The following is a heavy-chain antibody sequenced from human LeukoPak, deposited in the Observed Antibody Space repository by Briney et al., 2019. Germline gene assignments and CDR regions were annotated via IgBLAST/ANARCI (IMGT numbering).Heavy chain of an antibody. CDR1: GFTVSSYA. CDR2: ISSSGGST. V-gene: IGHV3-23*01. J-gene: IGHJ6*02. Sequence: GGSLRLSCAASGFTVSSYAMNWVRQAPGKGLEWVSSISSSGGSTYYADSVKGRFTISRDNSKNTLYLQMNSLRAEDTAVYYCAKDLGDGYNSYHYYGMDVWGQGTTVTVSS. CDR3: AKDLGDGYNSYHYYGMDV. D-gene: IGHD5-24*01.